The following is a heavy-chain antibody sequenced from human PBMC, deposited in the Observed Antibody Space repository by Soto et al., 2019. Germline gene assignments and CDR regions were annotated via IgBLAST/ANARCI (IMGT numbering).Heavy chain of an antibody. D-gene: IGHD3-9*01. CDR2: IYYSGST. V-gene: IGHV4-39*01. CDR3: ARRMTYYDILTGWAGSYFDY. Sequence: QLQLQESGPGLVKPSETLSLTCTVSGGSISSSSYYWGWIRQPPGKGLEWIGSIYYSGSTYYNPSLKSRVTISVDTSKNQFSLKLSSVTAADTAVYYCARRMTYYDILTGWAGSYFDYWGQGILVTVSS. J-gene: IGHJ4*02. CDR1: GGSISSSSYY.